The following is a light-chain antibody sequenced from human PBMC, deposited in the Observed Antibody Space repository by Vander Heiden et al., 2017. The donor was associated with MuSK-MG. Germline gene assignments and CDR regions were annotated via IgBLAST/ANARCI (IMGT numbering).Light chain of an antibody. Sequence: EIVLTQSPATLSLSPGERATLSCRASQSVSSYLAWYQQKPGQAPRLLIYDASNRANGIPARFSGSGSGTDFTLTISSLEPEDFALYYWRQGRNWLTFGGGTKVEI. CDR1: QSVSSY. V-gene: IGKV3-11*01. CDR3: RQGRNWLT. CDR2: DAS. J-gene: IGKJ4*01.